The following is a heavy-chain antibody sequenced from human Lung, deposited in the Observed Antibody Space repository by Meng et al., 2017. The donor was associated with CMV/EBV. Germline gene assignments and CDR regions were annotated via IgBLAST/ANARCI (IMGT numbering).Heavy chain of an antibody. Sequence: QLRESGPGLLMPSETLSLTCTVSGGSINSYYWSWIRQPPGQGLEWLGYFYYRGNSNYNPSLKSRVTISVDTSKNLFSLNLTSVTAADAALYYCARGSYLAVEGWGLGTLVTVSS. D-gene: IGHD2-21*01. CDR3: ARGSYLAVEG. CDR1: GGSINSYY. V-gene: IGHV4-59*01. CDR2: FYYRGNS. J-gene: IGHJ4*02.